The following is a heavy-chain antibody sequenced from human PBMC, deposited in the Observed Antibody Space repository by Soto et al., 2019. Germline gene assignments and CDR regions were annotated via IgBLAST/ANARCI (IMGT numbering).Heavy chain of an antibody. CDR1: GYTFTNYD. J-gene: IGHJ4*02. V-gene: IGHV1-8*01. CDR3: ARGRGWRDY. Sequence: QVQLVQYGAEVKKPGASVKVSCKASGYTFTNYDINWVRQAPGQGLEWMGWMDPNSGNTDYAQKFQGRVTITRNTSISTAYLELSSLSSEDTAVYYCARGRGWRDYWGQGTLVTGSS. CDR2: MDPNSGNT. D-gene: IGHD6-19*01.